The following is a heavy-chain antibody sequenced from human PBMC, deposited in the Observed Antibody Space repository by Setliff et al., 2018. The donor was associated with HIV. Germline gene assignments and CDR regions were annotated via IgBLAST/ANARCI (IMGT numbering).Heavy chain of an antibody. CDR3: ARDQVAVDSVARWRKEYFMDV. Sequence: PGGSLRLSCAASGFTFSDYYMSWIRQAPGKGLEWVSYISSSSSYTNCADSVKGRFTISRDNAKNSLYLQMNSLRAEDTAVYYCARDQVAVDSVARWRKEYFMDVWGKGTTVTVSS. CDR1: GFTFSDYY. D-gene: IGHD5-12*01. V-gene: IGHV3-11*05. CDR2: ISSSSSYT. J-gene: IGHJ6*03.